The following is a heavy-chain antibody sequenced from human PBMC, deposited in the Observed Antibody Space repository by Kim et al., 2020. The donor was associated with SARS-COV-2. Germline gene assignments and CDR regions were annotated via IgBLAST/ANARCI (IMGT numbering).Heavy chain of an antibody. CDR1: GFTFSSHP. Sequence: GGSLRLSCAASGFTFSSHPMYWVRQAPGKGLKWVALVSYDGSPTYYEDSVKGRFIISRDNSKTTMYLQMNSLTPEDTAIYYCARGFSSPWYTSTTGTTREMYYYYAMDVWGRGTTVTVSS. D-gene: IGHD1-1*01. CDR3: ARGFSSPWYTSTTGTTREMYYYYAMDV. CDR2: VSYDGSPT. J-gene: IGHJ6*02. V-gene: IGHV3-30*04.